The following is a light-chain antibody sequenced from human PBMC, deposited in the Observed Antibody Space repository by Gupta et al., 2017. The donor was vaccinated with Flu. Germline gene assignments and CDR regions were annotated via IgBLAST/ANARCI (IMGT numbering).Light chain of an antibody. CDR1: QGLVYSDGNTY. V-gene: IGKV2-30*01. CDR2: QVS. J-gene: IGKJ1*01. CDR3: MRGADWGRA. Sequence: DVVMTQSPLSLPVTLGQPASISCRSSQGLVYSDGNTYLHWFQQSPGQSPSRLIYQVSYRDSGVPDRFSGSASGTDFTLKISMVDAEDVGIYFCMRGADWGRAFGQGTTVEIK.